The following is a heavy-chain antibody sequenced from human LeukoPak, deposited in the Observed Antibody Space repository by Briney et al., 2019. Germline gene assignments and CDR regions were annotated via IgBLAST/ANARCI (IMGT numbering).Heavy chain of an antibody. CDR2: ISGSGGST. Sequence: GGSLRLSCAAFGFTFSSYAMSWVRQAPGKGLEWVSAISGSGGSTYYADSMKGRFTISRDNSKNTLYLQMNSLRAEDTAVYYCAKDVVEVGIVVVPAAPAEAFDIWGQGTMVTVSS. J-gene: IGHJ3*02. CDR1: GFTFSSYA. CDR3: AKDVVEVGIVVVPAAPAEAFDI. V-gene: IGHV3-23*01. D-gene: IGHD2-2*01.